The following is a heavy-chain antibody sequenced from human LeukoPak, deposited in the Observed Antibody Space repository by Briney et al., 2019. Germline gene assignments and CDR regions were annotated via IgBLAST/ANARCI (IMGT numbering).Heavy chain of an antibody. CDR3: ARALSGSYGY. D-gene: IGHD1-26*01. CDR2: IKQDGSEK. Sequence: GGSLRLSCAASGFTFSSYSMNWVRQAPGKGLEWVANIKQDGSEKYYVDSVKGRFTISRDNAKNSLYLQMNSLRAEDTAVYYCARALSGSYGYWGQGTQVTVSS. J-gene: IGHJ4*02. V-gene: IGHV3-7*01. CDR1: GFTFSSYS.